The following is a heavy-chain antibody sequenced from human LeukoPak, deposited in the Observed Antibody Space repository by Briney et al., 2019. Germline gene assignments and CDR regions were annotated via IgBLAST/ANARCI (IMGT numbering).Heavy chain of an antibody. V-gene: IGHV3-21*01. J-gene: IGHJ4*02. CDR2: ISSSSSYI. CDR3: ATGTTVTTNDY. D-gene: IGHD4-11*01. CDR1: GFTFSSYS. Sequence: PGGSLRLSCAASGFTFSSYSMNRVRQAPGKGLEWVSSISSSSSYIYYADSMKGRFTISRDNAKNSLYLQMNSLRAEDTAVYYCATGTTVTTNDYWGQGTLVTVSS.